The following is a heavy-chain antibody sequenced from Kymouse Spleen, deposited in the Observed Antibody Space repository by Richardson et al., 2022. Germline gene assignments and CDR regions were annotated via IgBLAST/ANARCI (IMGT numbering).Heavy chain of an antibody. CDR3: ANNWNYFDY. J-gene: IGHJ4*02. Sequence: QVQLVESGGGVVQPGRSLRLSCAASGFTFSSYGMHWVRQAPGKGLEWVAVIWYDGSNKYYADSVKGRFTISRDNSKNTLYLQMNSLRAEDTAVYYCANNWNYFDYWGQGTLVTVSS. CDR2: IWYDGSNK. CDR1: GFTFSSYG. V-gene: IGHV3-33*01. D-gene: IGHD1-20*01,IGHD1-7*01.